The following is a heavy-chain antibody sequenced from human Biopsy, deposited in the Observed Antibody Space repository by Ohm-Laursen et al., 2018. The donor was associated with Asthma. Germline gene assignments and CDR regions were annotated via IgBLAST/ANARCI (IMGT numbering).Heavy chain of an antibody. J-gene: IGHJ6*02. Sequence: SDTLSLTCSLSSGSGGYMRSGNYYWGWIRQPPGKGLEWIGSIYYSGTTYYNPSLESRVTVSADKSKNQFSLKPTSVTTADTAVYYCVRGSSSWHHGPFHYYYGLDVWGQGTTATVSS. CDR1: SGSGGYMRSGNYY. CDR3: VRGSSSWHHGPFHYYYGLDV. D-gene: IGHD6-13*01. CDR2: IYYSGTT. V-gene: IGHV4-39*01.